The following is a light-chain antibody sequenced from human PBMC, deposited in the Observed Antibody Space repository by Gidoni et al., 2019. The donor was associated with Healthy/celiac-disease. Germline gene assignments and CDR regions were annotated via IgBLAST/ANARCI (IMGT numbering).Light chain of an antibody. CDR1: SIDGGGYNY. Sequence: QSALTQTDSVSGSPVQSITISCTGTSIDGGGYNYVSWYQQHPGKAPKLMISEVSNRPSGVSNRFSGSKSGNTASLTISGLQAEDEADYYCSAYTSSSTRVVFGGGTKLTVL. CDR2: EVS. V-gene: IGLV2-14*01. CDR3: SAYTSSSTRVV. J-gene: IGLJ2*01.